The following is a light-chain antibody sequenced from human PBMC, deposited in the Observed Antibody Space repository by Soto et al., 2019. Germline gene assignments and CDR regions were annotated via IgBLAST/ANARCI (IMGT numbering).Light chain of an antibody. V-gene: IGKV1-39*01. Sequence: DIQMTQSPSSLSASVGDRVTITCRASQSISSYLNWYRQKPGKAPELLIYAASSVQSGVPSRVSGSGSGTDFTLTISSLHPEDFATYYCQQSYSIPPTFGPGTKVDSK. CDR2: AAS. J-gene: IGKJ3*01. CDR3: QQSYSIPPT. CDR1: QSISSY.